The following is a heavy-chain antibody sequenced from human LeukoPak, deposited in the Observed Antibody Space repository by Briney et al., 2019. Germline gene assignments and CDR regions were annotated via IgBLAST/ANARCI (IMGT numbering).Heavy chain of an antibody. J-gene: IGHJ5*02. D-gene: IGHD3-22*01. Sequence: PSETLSLTCSVSGGSISSSAYSWGWIRQPPGPGLEWIGSIYYSGNTYYNPSLKSPVTISIDTSKNQFSLRLISVTAADTAVYYCARVNPYQSSTYYYDTWGQGTLVTVSS. CDR2: IYYSGNT. V-gene: IGHV4-39*07. CDR3: ARVNPYQSSTYYYDT. CDR1: GGSISSSAYS.